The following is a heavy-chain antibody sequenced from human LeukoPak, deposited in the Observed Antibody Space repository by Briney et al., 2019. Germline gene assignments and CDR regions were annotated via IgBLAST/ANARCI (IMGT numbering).Heavy chain of an antibody. CDR3: ARGYGSGSYLDY. Sequence: GGSLRLSCAASGFTFSSYAMHWVRQAPGKGLEWVAVISYDGSNKYYADSVKGRLTISRDNSKNTLYLQMNSLRAEDTAVYYCARGYGSGSYLDYWGQGTLVTVSS. J-gene: IGHJ4*02. D-gene: IGHD3-10*01. V-gene: IGHV3-30*04. CDR2: ISYDGSNK. CDR1: GFTFSSYA.